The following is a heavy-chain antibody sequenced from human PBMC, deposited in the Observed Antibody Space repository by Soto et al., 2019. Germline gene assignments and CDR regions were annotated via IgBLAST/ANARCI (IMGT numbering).Heavy chain of an antibody. CDR3: AKDNGQWLVSN. D-gene: IGHD6-19*01. V-gene: IGHV1-18*01. Sequence: QVQLVQSGTEVKRPGASVRVSCQASGYIFTSYGIGWVRQAPGQGLEWMGRISTYNGNTNYAQKFQGRVTMTTDTATSTAYMEVRSLRSDDTAVYYCAKDNGQWLVSNWGQGILVTVS. J-gene: IGHJ1*01. CDR1: GYIFTSYG. CDR2: ISTYNGNT.